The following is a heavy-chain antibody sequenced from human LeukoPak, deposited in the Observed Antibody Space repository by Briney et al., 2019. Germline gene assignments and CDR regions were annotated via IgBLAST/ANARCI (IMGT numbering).Heavy chain of an antibody. CDR3: ARDLVTVTKGFDI. CDR1: GDSFSSHY. CDR2: ISHIGRT. J-gene: IGHJ3*02. Sequence: SETLSLTCAVSGDSFSSHYWTWIRQSPGTGLEWIGYISHIGRTNYNPSLKSRVTISIDTSKNQFSLKLRSVTAADTAVYYCARDLVTVTKGFDIWGQGTVVSVSS. D-gene: IGHD4-17*01. V-gene: IGHV4-59*11.